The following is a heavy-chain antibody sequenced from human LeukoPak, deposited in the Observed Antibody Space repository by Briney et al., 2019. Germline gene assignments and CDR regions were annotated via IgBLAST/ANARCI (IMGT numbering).Heavy chain of an antibody. CDR3: ACFDWYSTPAYMDV. Sequence: PSETLSLTCTVSGGSISSYYWSWIRQPPGKGLEWIGYIYYSGSTNYNPSLKSRVTISVDTSKNQFSLKLSSVTAVDTAVYYCACFDWYSTPAYMDVWGKGTTVTVSS. CDR2: IYYSGST. J-gene: IGHJ6*03. CDR1: GGSISSYY. V-gene: IGHV4-59*01. D-gene: IGHD3-9*01.